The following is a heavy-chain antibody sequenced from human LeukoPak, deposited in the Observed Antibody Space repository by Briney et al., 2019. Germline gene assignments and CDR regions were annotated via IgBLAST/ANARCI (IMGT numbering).Heavy chain of an antibody. Sequence: ASVKVSCKASGYTFTSYGISWVRQAPGQGLEWMGWINPNSGGTNYAQKFQGRVTMTRDTSISTAYMELSRLRSDDTAVYYCARDTGITIFGVVRYYFDYWGQGTLVTVSS. V-gene: IGHV1-2*02. CDR3: ARDTGITIFGVVRYYFDY. J-gene: IGHJ4*02. D-gene: IGHD3-3*01. CDR2: INPNSGGT. CDR1: GYTFTSYG.